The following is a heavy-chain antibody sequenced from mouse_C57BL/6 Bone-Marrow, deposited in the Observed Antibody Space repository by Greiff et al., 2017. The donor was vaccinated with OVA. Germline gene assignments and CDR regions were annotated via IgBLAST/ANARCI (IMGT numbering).Heavy chain of an antibody. V-gene: IGHV3-2*02. CDR2: IRYSGST. CDR3: ARSRDGYGYFDY. Sequence: ESGPGLVKPSQSLSLTCTVTGYSITSDYAWNWIRQFPGNKLEWMGYIRYSGSTSYNPSLKSRISITRDTSKNQFFLQLNSVTTEDTATYYCARSRDGYGYFDYWGQGTTLTVSS. D-gene: IGHD2-2*01. CDR1: GYSITSDYA. J-gene: IGHJ2*01.